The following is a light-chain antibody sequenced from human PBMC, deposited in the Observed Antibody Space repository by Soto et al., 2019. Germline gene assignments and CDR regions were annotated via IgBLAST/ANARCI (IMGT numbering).Light chain of an antibody. V-gene: IGKV3-11*01. CDR2: DAS. CDR3: QQRGNWPPTWT. Sequence: EIVLTQSPATLSLSPGERATLSCRASQSIGYYLAWYQEKPGQAPRLLIYDASIRATGIPARFSGSWSGTDFTLTINGLEPEDSAVYYCQQRGNWPPTWTFGQGNKVEIK. CDR1: QSIGYY. J-gene: IGKJ1*01.